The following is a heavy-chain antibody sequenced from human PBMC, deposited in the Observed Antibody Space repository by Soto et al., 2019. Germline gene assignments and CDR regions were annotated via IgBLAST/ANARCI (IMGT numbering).Heavy chain of an antibody. V-gene: IGHV1-69*08. CDR3: ARDNSSGGSCYGGWFDP. D-gene: IGHD2-15*01. J-gene: IGHJ5*02. Sequence: QVQLVQSGAEVKKPGSSVKVSCKASGGTFSSYNISWVRQAPGQGLEWMGRIIPILGIANYAQKDKGSVPITADKSPSTAYMELSSLSSEDTAVYYCARDNSSGGSCYGGWFDPWGQGTLVTVSS. CDR2: IIPILGIA. CDR1: GGTFSSYN.